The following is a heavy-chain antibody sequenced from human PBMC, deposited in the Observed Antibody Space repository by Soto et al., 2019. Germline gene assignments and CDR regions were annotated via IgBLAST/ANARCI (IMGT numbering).Heavy chain of an antibody. V-gene: IGHV3-23*01. J-gene: IGHJ5*02. Sequence: PGGSLRLSCAASGFTFSSYAMSWVRQAPGKGLEWVSVISAAGGVTYYTDSLKGRFTISRDNSKNTLYLQMDGLRAEDTAVYFCAKCSTAGIERNWIGPWGQGTPVTVSS. CDR1: GFTFSSYA. CDR2: ISAAGGVT. D-gene: IGHD6-13*01. CDR3: AKCSTAGIERNWIGP.